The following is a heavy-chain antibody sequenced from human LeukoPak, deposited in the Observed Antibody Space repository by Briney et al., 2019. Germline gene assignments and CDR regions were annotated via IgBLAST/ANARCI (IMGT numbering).Heavy chain of an antibody. CDR3: ARGMDSSSCYSIYSTFDF. D-gene: IGHD3-22*01. CDR1: GYTFTSYG. V-gene: IGHV1-18*01. Sequence: APVKVSCKASGYTFTSYGITWVRQAPGPGLERMGWISAYNGNTNYAQKLQGRVTMTTDTSTSTAYMELRSLTSDDTAVYYCARGMDSSSCYSIYSTFDFWGQGTLVTVSS. J-gene: IGHJ4*02. CDR2: ISAYNGNT.